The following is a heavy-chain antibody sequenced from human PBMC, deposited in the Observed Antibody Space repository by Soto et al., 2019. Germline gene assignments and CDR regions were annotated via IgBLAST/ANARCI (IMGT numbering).Heavy chain of an antibody. CDR2: IGRSGSTI. Sequence: QVQLVESGGGLVKPGGSLRLSCAASGFTFSDYYMSWIRQAPGKGLEWVSYIGRSGSTIYYADSVKGRFTISRDNAKNSLYLQMNSLRAEDTAVYYCGGPVGDGYYSSPSSSDYWGQGTLVTVSS. CDR3: GGPVGDGYYSSPSSSDY. V-gene: IGHV3-11*01. J-gene: IGHJ4*02. D-gene: IGHD5-12*01. CDR1: GFTFSDYY.